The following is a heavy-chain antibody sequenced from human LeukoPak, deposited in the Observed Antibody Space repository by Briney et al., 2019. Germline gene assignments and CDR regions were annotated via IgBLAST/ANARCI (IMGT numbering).Heavy chain of an antibody. Sequence: GGSLRLSCAASGFTFSSYSMNWVRQAPGKGLEWVSSISSSGSYINYADSVKGRFTISRDNAKNSLYLQMNSLRAEDTAVYYCARAQGLLRYFDWSPSHDAFDIWGQGTMVTVSS. J-gene: IGHJ3*02. V-gene: IGHV3-21*01. CDR3: ARAQGLLRYFDWSPSHDAFDI. CDR1: GFTFSSYS. CDR2: ISSSGSYI. D-gene: IGHD3-9*01.